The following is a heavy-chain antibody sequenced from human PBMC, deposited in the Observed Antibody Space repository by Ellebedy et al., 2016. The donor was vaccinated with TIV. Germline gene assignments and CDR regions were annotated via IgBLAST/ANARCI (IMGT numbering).Heavy chain of an antibody. CDR2: IYYSGST. V-gene: IGHV4-39*01. CDR3: ARQGYYSAFDP. D-gene: IGHD3-22*01. CDR1: GGSISSSSYY. J-gene: IGHJ5*02. Sequence: SETLSLXXTVSGGSISSSSYYWGWIRQPPGKGLEWIGSIYYSGSTYYNPSLKSRVTISVDTSKNQFSLKLSSVTAADTAVYYCARQGYYSAFDPWGQGTLVTVSS.